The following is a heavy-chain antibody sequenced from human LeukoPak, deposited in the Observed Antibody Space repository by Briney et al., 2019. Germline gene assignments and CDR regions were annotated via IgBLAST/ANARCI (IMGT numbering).Heavy chain of an antibody. Sequence: PGRSLRLSCAASGFSFSNYDMHWVRQAPGRGLEWVAAISYDGGNKYYLDSVKGRFTISRDNSKNTLNLQMNSRRDEDTAVYYCVREYTYGYFDYWGQGTLVTVSS. CDR1: GFSFSNYD. CDR2: ISYDGGNK. CDR3: VREYTYGYFDY. V-gene: IGHV3-30*03. J-gene: IGHJ4*02. D-gene: IGHD5-18*01.